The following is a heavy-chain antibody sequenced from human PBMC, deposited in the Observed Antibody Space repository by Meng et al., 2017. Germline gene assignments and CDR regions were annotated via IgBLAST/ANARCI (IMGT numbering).Heavy chain of an antibody. D-gene: IGHD3-10*01. V-gene: IGHV3-23*01. Sequence: GESLKISCVASGFTFSSYAMSWVRQAPGKGLEWVSAISGSGGSTYYADSVKGRFTISRDNSKNTLYLQMNSLRAEDTAVYYCAKVGATMVRGVIMGNYFDYWGQGTLVTVSS. CDR3: AKVGATMVRGVIMGNYFDY. CDR1: GFTFSSYA. CDR2: ISGSGGST. J-gene: IGHJ4*02.